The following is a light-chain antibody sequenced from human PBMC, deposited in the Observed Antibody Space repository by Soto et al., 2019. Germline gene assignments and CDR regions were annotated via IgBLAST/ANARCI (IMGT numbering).Light chain of an antibody. J-gene: IGKJ1*01. V-gene: IGKV1-39*01. Sequence: DIQMTQSPSSLSASVGDRVTITCRASQSISSYLNWYQQKPGKAPKLLIYAASSLQSGVPSSISGGGAGTDFTLTISSLQPEDFATYYCQQSYSTPRTFGQGTKVDIK. CDR1: QSISSY. CDR2: AAS. CDR3: QQSYSTPRT.